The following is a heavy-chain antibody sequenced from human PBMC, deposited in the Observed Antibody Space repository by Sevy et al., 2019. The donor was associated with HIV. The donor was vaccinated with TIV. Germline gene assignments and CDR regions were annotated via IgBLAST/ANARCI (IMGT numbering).Heavy chain of an antibody. CDR2: IYYSGTA. D-gene: IGHD2-8*01. CDR1: GASISSYY. V-gene: IGHV4-59*13. CDR3: ARRLRMTESLDY. J-gene: IGHJ4*02. Sequence: SETLSLSCTVSGASISSYYWSWIRQPPGKGLEWIGDIYYSGTANYNPSLKSRVTISVDTSKNQFSLKLNSVTAADTAVYYCARRLRMTESLDYWGQGTLVTVSS.